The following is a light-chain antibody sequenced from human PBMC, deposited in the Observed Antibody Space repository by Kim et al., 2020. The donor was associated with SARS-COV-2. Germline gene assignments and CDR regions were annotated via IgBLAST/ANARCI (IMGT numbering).Light chain of an antibody. CDR1: QGIRND. CDR3: LQHNSYPWT. V-gene: IGKV1-17*01. J-gene: IGKJ1*01. Sequence: VRDRVTITCPARQGIRNDLGWDQQKPRKAPKRPIYAASGVESRVPTRFSGGGSGTEFTLTISSLQPEDFATFYCLQHNSYPWTFGQGTKVDIK. CDR2: AAS.